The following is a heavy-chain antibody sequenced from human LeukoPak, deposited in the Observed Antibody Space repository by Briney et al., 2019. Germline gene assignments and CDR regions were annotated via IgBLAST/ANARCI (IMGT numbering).Heavy chain of an antibody. D-gene: IGHD3-10*01. V-gene: IGHV4-34*01. J-gene: IGHJ5*01. CDR1: GGSFSGYY. CDR3: ARGLPIISMLRGVKPSVMFDS. CDR2: INHSGST. Sequence: PSETLSLTCAAYGGSFSGYYWSWIRQPPGKRLEWIGEINHSGSTNYNPSLKSRLSISIDTSKNQFALRLNSVTAADTAVYYCARGLPIISMLRGVKPSVMFDSWGQGTLVTVSS.